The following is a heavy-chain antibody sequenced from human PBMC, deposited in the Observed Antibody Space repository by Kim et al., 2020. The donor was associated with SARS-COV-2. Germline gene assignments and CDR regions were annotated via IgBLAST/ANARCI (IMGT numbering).Heavy chain of an antibody. Sequence: GGSLRLSCAASGFTFSSYGMHWVRQAPGKGLEWVAVISYDGSNKYYADSVKGRFTISRDNSKNTLYLQMNSLRAEDTAVYYCARERAYSSGYSFDYWGQG. CDR3: ARERAYSSGYSFDY. CDR1: GFTFSSYG. V-gene: IGHV3-33*05. J-gene: IGHJ4*02. D-gene: IGHD3-22*01. CDR2: ISYDGSNK.